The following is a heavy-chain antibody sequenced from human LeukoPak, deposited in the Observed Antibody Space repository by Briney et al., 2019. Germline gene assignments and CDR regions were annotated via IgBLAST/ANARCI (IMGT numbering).Heavy chain of an antibody. CDR2: IKEDGSQI. J-gene: IGHJ4*02. CDR1: GFSFSNYW. Sequence: GGSLRLSCAGTGFSFSNYWMNWVRQAPGKGLEWVANIKEDGSQIYYGDSVKGRFTTSRDNAKNSVYLQMNSLRAEDTAVYSCAGSSGWLFDYWGQGTLVAVSS. CDR3: AGSSGWLFDY. V-gene: IGHV3-7*03. D-gene: IGHD6-19*01.